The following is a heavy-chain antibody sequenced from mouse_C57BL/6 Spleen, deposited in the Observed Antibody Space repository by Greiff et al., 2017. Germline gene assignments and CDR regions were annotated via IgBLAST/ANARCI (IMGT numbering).Heavy chain of an antibody. CDR3: ARMGYGSSLYAMDY. Sequence: QVTLKESGPGILQPSQTLSLTCSFSGFSLSTFGMGVGWIRQPSGKGLEWLAHIWWDDDKYYNPALKSRLTISKDTPKNQVFLKIADVDTADTATYYCARMGYGSSLYAMDYWGQGTSVTVSS. CDR2: IWWDDDK. CDR1: GFSLSTFGMG. V-gene: IGHV8-8*01. J-gene: IGHJ4*01. D-gene: IGHD1-1*01.